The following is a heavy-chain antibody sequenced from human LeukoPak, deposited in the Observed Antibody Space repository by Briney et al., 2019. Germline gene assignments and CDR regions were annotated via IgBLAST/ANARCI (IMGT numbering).Heavy chain of an antibody. CDR2: LSYSGNT. D-gene: IGHD3-10*02. Sequence: PSETLSLTCTVSGGSLTSSDYYWGWIRQPPGKGLESIGSLSYSGNTYYSPSLKSRVTISADTSKNQFSLRLTSVTAADTAMYYCATFNPSYVGEDAFDVWGQGIMVTVSS. CDR3: ATFNPSYVGEDAFDV. V-gene: IGHV4-39*01. J-gene: IGHJ3*01. CDR1: GGSLTSSDYY.